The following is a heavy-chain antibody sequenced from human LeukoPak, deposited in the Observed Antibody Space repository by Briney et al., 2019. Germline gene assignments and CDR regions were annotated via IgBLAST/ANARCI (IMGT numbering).Heavy chain of an antibody. CDR3: ARDVGSSALPPRRDWFDP. J-gene: IGHJ5*02. Sequence: GGSLRLSCAASGFTFSSYWMHWVRPAPGKGLVWVSRINSDGSSTSYAVSVKGRFTISRDNAKNTLYLQMNSLRAEDTAVYYCARDVGSSALPPRRDWFDPWGQGTLVTVSS. V-gene: IGHV3-74*01. D-gene: IGHD6-6*01. CDR1: GFTFSSYW. CDR2: INSDGSST.